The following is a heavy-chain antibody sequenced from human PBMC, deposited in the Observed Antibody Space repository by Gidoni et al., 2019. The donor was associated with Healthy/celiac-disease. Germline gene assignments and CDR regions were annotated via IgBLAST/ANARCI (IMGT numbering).Heavy chain of an antibody. D-gene: IGHD3-22*01. CDR2: IYYSGST. V-gene: IGHV4-59*01. CDR1: GGSISSYY. CDR3: ARAAEYSSGYYHFDY. Sequence: QVQLQESGPGLVKPSETLSLTCTVSGGSISSYYWSWIRQPPGKGLEWIGYIYYSGSTNYNPALKSRVTISVDTSKNQFSLKLSSVTAADTAVYYCARAAEYSSGYYHFDYWGQGTLVTVSS. J-gene: IGHJ4*02.